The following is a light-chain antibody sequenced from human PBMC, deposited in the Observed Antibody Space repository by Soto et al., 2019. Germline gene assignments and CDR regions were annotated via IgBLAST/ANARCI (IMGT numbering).Light chain of an antibody. V-gene: IGLV1-44*01. Sequence: QSVLTQPPSASGTPGQRVTISCSGSSSNIGSHTVNWYQQLPGTAPTLLSYSNNQRPSGVPDRFSGSKSGTSASLAISGLQSEDEADYYCAAGDDSLNGHVVFGGGTKLTVL. CDR1: SSNIGSHT. CDR3: AAGDDSLNGHVV. CDR2: SNN. J-gene: IGLJ2*01.